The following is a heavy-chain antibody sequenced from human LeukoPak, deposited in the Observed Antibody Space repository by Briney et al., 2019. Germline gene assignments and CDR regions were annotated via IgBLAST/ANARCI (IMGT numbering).Heavy chain of an antibody. Sequence: GGSLRLSCAASGFTFSSYAMHWVRQAPGKGLEWVAVISSDGGNKYYADSVKGRFTISRDNSKNTLFLQMNSLRAEDTAVYYCARGDCSSTSCYTADYWGQETLVTVSS. CDR3: ARGDCSSTSCYTADY. V-gene: IGHV3-30*01. J-gene: IGHJ4*02. CDR1: GFTFSSYA. D-gene: IGHD2-2*02. CDR2: ISSDGGNK.